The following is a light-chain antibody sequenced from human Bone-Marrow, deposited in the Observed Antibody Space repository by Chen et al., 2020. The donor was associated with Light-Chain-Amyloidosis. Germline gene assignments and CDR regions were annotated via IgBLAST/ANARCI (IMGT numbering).Light chain of an antibody. CDR1: NIGSTS. V-gene: IGLV3-21*02. CDR3: QVWDRSSDRPV. J-gene: IGLJ3*02. CDR2: DDS. Sequence: SYVLTHPSSVSVAPGQPATIASGGNNIGSTSVHWYQQTPDQVPLLVVYDDSNRPSGIPERLSGSNSGNTATLTISRVEAGDEADYYCQVWDRSSDRPVFGGGTKLTVL.